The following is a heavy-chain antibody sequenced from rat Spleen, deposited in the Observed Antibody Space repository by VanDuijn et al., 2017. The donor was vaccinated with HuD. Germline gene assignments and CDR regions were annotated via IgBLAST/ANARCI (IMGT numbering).Heavy chain of an antibody. Sequence: EVQLVESGGGLVQPRRSLKLSCTASGLSFSNYDMAWVRQAPTKGLEWVASISTGGDNTYYRDSVKGRFTISRDNAKNTQYLQMDSLRSEDTATYYCARLPGYGFHCWGQGVMVTVSS. D-gene: IGHD1-4*01. CDR3: ARLPGYGFHC. J-gene: IGHJ2*01. CDR2: ISTGGDNT. CDR1: GLSFSNYD. V-gene: IGHV5S23*01.